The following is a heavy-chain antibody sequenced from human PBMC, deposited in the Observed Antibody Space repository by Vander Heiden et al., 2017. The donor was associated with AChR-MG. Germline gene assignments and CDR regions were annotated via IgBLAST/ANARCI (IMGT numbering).Heavy chain of an antibody. D-gene: IGHD1-1*01. CDR2: IYFGGIT. CDR1: GGSIRSSRYY. J-gene: IGHJ3*01. CDR3: AKASSPRYNGNDVGSAFDF. V-gene: IGHV4-39*01. Sequence: QLQLQESSPGVVKPAETLSVTCTVSGGSIRSSRYYWGWFGQPPGRGLAWIGIIYFGGITYYGPSLKNPVTISVDMSKTQFSSKLSLVPATDTPVDYCAKASSPRYNGNDVGSAFDFWGQGTMVTVSS.